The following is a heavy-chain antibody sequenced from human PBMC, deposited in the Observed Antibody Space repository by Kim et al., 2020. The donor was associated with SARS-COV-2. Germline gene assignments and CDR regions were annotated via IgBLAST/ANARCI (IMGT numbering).Heavy chain of an antibody. Sequence: SETLSLTCTVSGGSISSSSYYWGWIRQPPGKGLEWIGSIYYSGSTYYNPSLKSRVTISVDTSKNQFSLKLSSVTAADTAVYYCARDLSVTTLRVAHGGNWFDPWGQGTLVTVSS. V-gene: IGHV4-39*07. CDR3: ARDLSVTTLRVAHGGNWFDP. D-gene: IGHD4-4*01. CDR1: GGSISSSSYY. J-gene: IGHJ5*02. CDR2: IYYSGST.